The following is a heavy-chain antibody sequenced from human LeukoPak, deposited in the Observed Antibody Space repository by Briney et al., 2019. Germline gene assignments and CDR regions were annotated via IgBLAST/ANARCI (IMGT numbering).Heavy chain of an antibody. D-gene: IGHD6-19*01. CDR2: ISYDGSNK. V-gene: IGHV3-30-3*01. Sequence: GGSLRLSCAASGFTFSSYAMHWVRQAPGKGLEWVAVISYDGSNKYYADSVKGRFTISRDNSKNTLYLQMNSLRAEDTAVYYCASGYSSGWYGGAFDIWGRGTMVTVSS. CDR1: GFTFSSYA. CDR3: ASGYSSGWYGGAFDI. J-gene: IGHJ3*02.